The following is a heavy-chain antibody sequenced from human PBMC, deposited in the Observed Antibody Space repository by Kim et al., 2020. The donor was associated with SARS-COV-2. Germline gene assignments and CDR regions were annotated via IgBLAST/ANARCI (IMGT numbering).Heavy chain of an antibody. J-gene: IGHJ5*02. Sequence: SVKVSCKASGGTFSSYAISWVRQAPGQGLEWMGGIIPIFGTANYAQKFQGRVTITADESTSTAYMELSSLRSEDTAVYYCARGGPYQLQYLNNWFDPWGQGTLVTVSS. CDR1: GGTFSSYA. V-gene: IGHV1-69*13. D-gene: IGHD2-2*02. CDR3: ARGGPYQLQYLNNWFDP. CDR2: IIPIFGTA.